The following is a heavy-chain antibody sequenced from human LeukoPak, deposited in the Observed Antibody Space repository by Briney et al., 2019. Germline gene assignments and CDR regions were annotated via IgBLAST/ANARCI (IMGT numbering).Heavy chain of an antibody. J-gene: IGHJ5*02. CDR2: IYYSGST. CDR3: ARDIYGSGHGWFDT. D-gene: IGHD3-10*01. V-gene: IGHV4-59*13. Sequence: SETLSLTCTVSGAYISDYYWNWIRQPPGKGLEWIGYIYYSGSTNYNPSLKGRVTISVDTSKRQLSLMLRSVTAADTAVYYCARDIYGSGHGWFDTWGQGRLVTVSS. CDR1: GAYISDYY.